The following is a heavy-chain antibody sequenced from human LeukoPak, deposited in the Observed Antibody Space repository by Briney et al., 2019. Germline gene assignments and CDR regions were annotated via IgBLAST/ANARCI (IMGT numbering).Heavy chain of an antibody. V-gene: IGHV1-8*02. Sequence: ASVKVSCKASGYTFTSYYMHWVRQATGQGLEWMGWMSPNKIDTGYAQKFQGRVTMTRNTSTSTAYMELNSLRSEDTAVYYCARGPNGGREFDYWGQGTLVTVSS. CDR3: ARGPNGGREFDY. D-gene: IGHD2-15*01. J-gene: IGHJ4*02. CDR2: MSPNKIDT. CDR1: GYTFTSYY.